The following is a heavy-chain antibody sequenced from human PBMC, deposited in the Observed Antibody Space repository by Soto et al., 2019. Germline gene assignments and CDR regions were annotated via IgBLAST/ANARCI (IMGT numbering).Heavy chain of an antibody. D-gene: IGHD2-21*02. J-gene: IGHJ1*01. Sequence: QVQLVESGGGVVQPGRSLRLCCAASGFTFSSYAMHWVRQAPGKGLEWVAVISYDGSNKYYADSVKGRFTISRDNSKNTLYLQMNSLRAEDTAVYYCARGLVVVTATLYFQHWGQGTLVTVSS. CDR1: GFTFSSYA. CDR3: ARGLVVVTATLYFQH. V-gene: IGHV3-30-3*01. CDR2: ISYDGSNK.